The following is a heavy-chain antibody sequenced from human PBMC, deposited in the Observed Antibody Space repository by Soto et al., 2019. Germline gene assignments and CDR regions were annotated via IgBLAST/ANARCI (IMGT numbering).Heavy chain of an antibody. CDR3: TSLYYGH. V-gene: IGHV3-15*01. Sequence: GGSLRLSCAASEFTFTYAWMSWVRQAPGKGLEWVGRIKSKTDGETTDYAAPVKGRFTISRDESQNTLYLQMNSLKTEDTAVYYCTSLYYGHWGQGTLVTVSS. CDR1: EFTFTYAW. J-gene: IGHJ4*02. D-gene: IGHD3-16*02. CDR2: IKSKTDGETT.